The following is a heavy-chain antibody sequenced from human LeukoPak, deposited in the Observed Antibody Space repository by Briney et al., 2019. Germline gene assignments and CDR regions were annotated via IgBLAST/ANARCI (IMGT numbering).Heavy chain of an antibody. Sequence: SVKVSCKASGGTFSSYAISWVRQAPGPGLEWMGRIIPIFGIANYAQKFQGRVTITADKSTSTAYMELSSLRSEDTAVYYCARDNPDYSPWDYYYYGMDVWGQGTTVTVSS. J-gene: IGHJ6*02. V-gene: IGHV1-69*04. D-gene: IGHD2-15*01. CDR2: IIPIFGIA. CDR3: ARDNPDYSPWDYYYYGMDV. CDR1: GGTFSSYA.